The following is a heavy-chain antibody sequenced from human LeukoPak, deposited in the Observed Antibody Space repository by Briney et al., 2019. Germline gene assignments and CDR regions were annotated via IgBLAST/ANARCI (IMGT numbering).Heavy chain of an antibody. D-gene: IGHD2-15*01. CDR2: ISYDGNNQ. J-gene: IGHJ4*02. CDR3: ARVGSRYCSGANCYDGF. V-gene: IGHV3-30-3*01. CDR1: GFTFGSLA. Sequence: GGSLRLSCAASGFTFGSLAMHWVRQAPGKGLEWVAFISYDGNNQYYADSVKGRFTISRDNSKNTLYLQMNNLRAEDTAIYYCARVGSRYCSGANCYDGFWGQGTLVSVSS.